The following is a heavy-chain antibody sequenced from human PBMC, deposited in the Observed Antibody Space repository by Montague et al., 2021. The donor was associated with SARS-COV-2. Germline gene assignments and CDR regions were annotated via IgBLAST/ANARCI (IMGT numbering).Heavy chain of an antibody. Sequence: SETLSLTCAVYGESFSEYIWNWIRQPPGKGLEWIGEINHRGLTKYNPSLNSRVTLSVDTSRNQFSLKLSSVAAADTAMYYCVRSVGRRGTLYSSGWSKYPFDFWGQRTLVTVSS. CDR2: INHRGLT. CDR3: VRSVGRRGTLYSSGWSKYPFDF. J-gene: IGHJ4*02. D-gene: IGHD6-19*01. V-gene: IGHV4-34*01. CDR1: GESFSEYI.